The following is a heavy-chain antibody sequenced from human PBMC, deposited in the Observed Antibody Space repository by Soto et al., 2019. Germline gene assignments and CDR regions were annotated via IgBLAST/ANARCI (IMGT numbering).Heavy chain of an antibody. CDR2: INPSGGST. CDR1: GYTFTSYY. Sequence: QVQLVQSGAEVKKPGASVKVSCKASGYTFTSYYMHWVRQAPGQGLEWMGIINPSGGSTSYAQKFQGRVTMTRDTSTSTVYMELSSLRSEDTAVYYCARECIWGSYRYAAFDYWGQGSLVSVSS. D-gene: IGHD3-16*02. V-gene: IGHV1-46*03. J-gene: IGHJ4*02. CDR3: ARECIWGSYRYAAFDY.